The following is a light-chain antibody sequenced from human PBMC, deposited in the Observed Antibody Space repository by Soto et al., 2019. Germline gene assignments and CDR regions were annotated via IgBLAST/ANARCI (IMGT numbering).Light chain of an antibody. J-gene: IGLJ2*01. CDR1: SSDLGGYNY. V-gene: IGLV2-14*01. CDR2: EVS. Sequence: QSALTQPASVSGSPGQSITISCTGTSSDLGGYNYVSWYQQHPGKAPKVMIYEVSNRPSGVSNRFSGSKSGNTASLTLSGLQAEDEADYSCSSYTSSSTLVFGGGTKLTVL. CDR3: SSYTSSSTLV.